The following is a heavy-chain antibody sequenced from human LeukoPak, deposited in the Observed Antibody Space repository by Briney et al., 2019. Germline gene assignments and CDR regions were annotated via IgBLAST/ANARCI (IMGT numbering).Heavy chain of an antibody. CDR2: IYYSGST. J-gene: IGHJ4*02. CDR1: GGSISSYY. Sequence: SETLSLACTVSGGSISSYYWSWIRQPPGKGLEWIGYIYYSGSTNYNPSLKSRVIISVDTSKNQFSLKLSSVTAADTAVYHCVRGVPEVVGGFDYWGQGTLVTVSS. D-gene: IGHD1-26*01. CDR3: VRGVPEVVGGFDY. V-gene: IGHV4-59*01.